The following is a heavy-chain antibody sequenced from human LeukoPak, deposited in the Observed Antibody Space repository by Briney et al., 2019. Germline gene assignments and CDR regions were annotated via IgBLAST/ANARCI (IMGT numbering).Heavy chain of an antibody. V-gene: IGHV4-61*02. D-gene: IGHD4-23*01. CDR2: IYTSGST. J-gene: IGHJ4*02. CDR1: GGSISSGRYY. Sequence: PSQTLSLTFTVSGGSISSGRYYWSWIRQPAAEGLGRIGRIYTSGSTTYNPPLKSRVTISVDTSQNQFSLKLSSVTAADTAVYYCARDRWEPSPLPFDWGQGTLVTVSS. CDR3: ARDRWEPSPLPFD.